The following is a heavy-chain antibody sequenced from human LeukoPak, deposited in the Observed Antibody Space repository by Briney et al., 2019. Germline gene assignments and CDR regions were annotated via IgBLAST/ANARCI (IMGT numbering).Heavy chain of an antibody. CDR2: IHHSGST. J-gene: IGHJ4*02. Sequence: SGTLSLTCAVSGDSISSSYWWSWVRQPPGKGLEWIGEIHHSGSTNYNPSLKSRVTISVDKSKNQFSLKLSSVTAADTAVYYCARNGGNSDFDYWGQGTLVTVSS. V-gene: IGHV4-4*02. CDR1: GDSISSSYW. CDR3: ARNGGNSDFDY. D-gene: IGHD4-23*01.